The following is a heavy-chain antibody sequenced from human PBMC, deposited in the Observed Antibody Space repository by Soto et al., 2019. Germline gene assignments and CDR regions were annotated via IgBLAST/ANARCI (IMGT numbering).Heavy chain of an antibody. CDR1: GFTFSSYS. J-gene: IGHJ6*03. CDR2: ISSSSYI. D-gene: IGHD2-2*01. V-gene: IGHV3-21*01. Sequence: GGSLRLSCAASGFTFSSYSMNWVRQAPGKGLEWVSSISSSSYIYYADSVKGRFTISRDNAKNSLYLQMNSLRAEDTAVYYCAREWSTSLVYMDVWGKGTTVTVSS. CDR3: AREWSTSLVYMDV.